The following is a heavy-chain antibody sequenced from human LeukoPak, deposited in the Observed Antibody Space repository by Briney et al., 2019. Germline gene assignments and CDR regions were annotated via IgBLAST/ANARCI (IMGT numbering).Heavy chain of an antibody. J-gene: IGHJ4*02. Sequence: GGSLRLSCAASGFTFSSAWMTWVRQAPGKGLEWVGHIKNKTNGGTTDYAAPVKGRFIISRDDSKNTLYLQMNSLRTEDTAVYHCARGFCSSTNCYQGPFDFWGQGTLVTVSS. CDR1: GFTFSSAW. CDR2: IKNKTNGGTT. CDR3: ARGFCSSTNCYQGPFDF. D-gene: IGHD2-2*01. V-gene: IGHV3-15*01.